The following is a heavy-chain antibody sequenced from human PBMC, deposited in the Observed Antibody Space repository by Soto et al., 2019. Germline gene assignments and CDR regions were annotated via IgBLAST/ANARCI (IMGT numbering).Heavy chain of an antibody. CDR1: GAAINSYY. CDR3: ARIACDGVLSNDF. J-gene: IGHJ4*02. CDR2: IDWDDDK. Sequence: TLSLTCTVSGAAINSYYWNWIRQPPGKALEWLARIDWDDDKYYNTSLKTRLTISKDTSRNQVVLTMTDMDPVDTATYYCARIACDGVLSNDFWGQGSLVTVSS. D-gene: IGHD1-1*01. V-gene: IGHV2-70*11.